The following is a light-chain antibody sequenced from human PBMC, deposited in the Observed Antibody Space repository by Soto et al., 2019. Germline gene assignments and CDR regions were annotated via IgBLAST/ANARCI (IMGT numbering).Light chain of an antibody. Sequence: EIVLTQSPDTLSLSPGDRATLSCRASQSVTSSLAWFQQKPGQAPRLLIYDVSRRATAIPARFSGSGSGTDFTLTISSLEPEDFAVYYCQQRTSWPTFGGGTKVDIK. CDR3: QQRTSWPT. J-gene: IGKJ4*01. CDR1: QSVTSS. CDR2: DVS. V-gene: IGKV3-11*01.